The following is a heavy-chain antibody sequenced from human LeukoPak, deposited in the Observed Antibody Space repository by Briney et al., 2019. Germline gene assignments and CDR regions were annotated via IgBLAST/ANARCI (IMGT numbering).Heavy chain of an antibody. J-gene: IGHJ4*02. D-gene: IGHD5-18*01. V-gene: IGHV1-69*05. Sequence: SVKVSCKASGYTFTSYAMNWVRQAPGQGLEWMGGIIPIFGTANYAQKFQGRVTITTDESTSTVYMELSSLRSEDTAVYYCARGLVDTAMDFDYWGQGTLVTVSS. CDR1: GYTFTSYA. CDR2: IIPIFGTA. CDR3: ARGLVDTAMDFDY.